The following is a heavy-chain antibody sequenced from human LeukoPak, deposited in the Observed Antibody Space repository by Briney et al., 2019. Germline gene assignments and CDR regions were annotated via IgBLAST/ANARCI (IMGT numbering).Heavy chain of an antibody. CDR3: AKEWGVDYGLRY. CDR2: ISGRGGST. J-gene: IGHJ4*02. Sequence: GGTLTLSCAASGCTFSNFGMSWVRQAPGKGLDWVSVISGRGGSTYYADSVKGRFTIYRDNSKNTLYLQMTSLRADDTAVYYCAKEWGVDYGLRYWGQGTLVTVSS. V-gene: IGHV3-23*01. D-gene: IGHD4-17*01. CDR1: GCTFSNFG.